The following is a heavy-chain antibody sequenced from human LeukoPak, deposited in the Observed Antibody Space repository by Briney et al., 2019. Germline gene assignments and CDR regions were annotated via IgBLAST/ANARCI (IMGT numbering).Heavy chain of an antibody. CDR3: ARSSGYSSGWYLYYYVDV. Sequence: PSETLSLTCAVYGGSFSGYYWCWIRQPPGKGLEWIGEINHGGSTNYNLSLKSRVTISVDTSKNQFSLKLISVTAADTAVYYCARSSGYSSGWYLYYYVDVWGKGTTVTVSS. CDR2: INHGGST. V-gene: IGHV4-34*01. CDR1: GGSFSGYY. D-gene: IGHD6-19*01. J-gene: IGHJ6*03.